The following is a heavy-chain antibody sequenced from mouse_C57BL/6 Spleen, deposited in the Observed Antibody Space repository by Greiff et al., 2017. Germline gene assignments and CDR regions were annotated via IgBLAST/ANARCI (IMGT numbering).Heavy chain of an antibody. CDR2: INPSTGGT. CDR3: ARGELLYYAMDY. V-gene: IGHV1-42*01. Sequence: VQLQQSGPELVKPGASVKISCKASGYSFTGYYMNWVKQSPEKSLEWIGEINPSTGGTTYNQKFKAKATLTVDKSSSTAYMQLKSLTSEDSAVYYCARGELLYYAMDYWGQGTSVTVSS. J-gene: IGHJ4*01. CDR1: GYSFTGYY.